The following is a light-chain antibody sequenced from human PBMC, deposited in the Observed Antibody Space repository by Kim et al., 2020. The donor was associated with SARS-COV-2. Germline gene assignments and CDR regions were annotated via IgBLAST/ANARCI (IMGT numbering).Light chain of an antibody. V-gene: IGLV3-1*01. J-gene: IGLJ2*01. Sequence: SYELTQPPSVSVSPGQTASITCSGDKLGDKYACWYQQQPGQSPVLVIYQDSKRPSGIPERFSGSNSGNTATLTISGTQAMDEADYYCQAWDSSTAVFGGG. CDR1: KLGDKY. CDR2: QDS. CDR3: QAWDSSTAV.